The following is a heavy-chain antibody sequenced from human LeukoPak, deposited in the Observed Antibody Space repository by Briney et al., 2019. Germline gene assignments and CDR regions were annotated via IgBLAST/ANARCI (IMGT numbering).Heavy chain of an antibody. CDR3: AKDGPFYYYDSSGYYFDY. CDR2: ISSSSSYI. V-gene: IGHV3-21*04. J-gene: IGHJ4*02. CDR1: GLTFSSYS. Sequence: GGSLRLSCAASGLTFSSYSMNWVRQAPGKGLEWVSSISSSSSYIYYADSVKGRFTISRDNDKNSLYLQMNSLRAEDTAVYYCAKDGPFYYYDSSGYYFDYWGQGTLVTVSS. D-gene: IGHD3-22*01.